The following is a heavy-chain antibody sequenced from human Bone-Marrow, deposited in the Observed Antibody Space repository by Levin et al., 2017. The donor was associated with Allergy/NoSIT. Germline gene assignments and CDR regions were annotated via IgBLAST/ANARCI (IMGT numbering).Heavy chain of an antibody. Sequence: SETLSLTCTVSGDSISNDIYYWSWIRQPAGKGLECIGRIYPSGSTNYNPSLRSRVTISIDPSKNHFSLNLSSVTAADTAVYYCARGLRDSSGWYHFDYWGLGTLVTVSS. CDR3: ARGLRDSSGWYHFDY. V-gene: IGHV4-61*02. CDR1: GDSISNDIYY. D-gene: IGHD6-19*01. CDR2: IYPSGST. J-gene: IGHJ4*02.